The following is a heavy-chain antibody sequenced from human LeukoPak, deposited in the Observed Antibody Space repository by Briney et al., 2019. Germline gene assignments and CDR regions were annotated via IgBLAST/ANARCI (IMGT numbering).Heavy chain of an antibody. CDR3: ARRSDSGSDDGEDYFDY. J-gene: IGHJ4*02. CDR1: GGSIYSTTSY. CDR2: MYYDGST. D-gene: IGHD1-26*01. V-gene: IGHV4-39*01. Sequence: PSETLSLACTVSGGSIYSTTSYWGWIRQPPGKGLEWIGSMYYDGSTYHNPSLKSRVTISVDTSNNQFPLKLTSVTAADTAVYFCARRSDSGSDDGEDYFDYWGQGTLVTVSS.